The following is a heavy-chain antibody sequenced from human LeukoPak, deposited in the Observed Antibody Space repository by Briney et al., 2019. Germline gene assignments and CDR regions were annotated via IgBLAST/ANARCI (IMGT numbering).Heavy chain of an antibody. V-gene: IGHV4-34*01. J-gene: IGHJ4*02. Sequence: SETLSLTCAVYGGSFSGYYWNWIRQPPGKGLEGIGEINHSGSTNYNPSLKSRVTISVDTPKNQFSLKLCSVTAADTAVYYCAREGTMVRGVIGYWGQGTLVTVSS. CDR1: GGSFSGYY. D-gene: IGHD3-10*01. CDR3: AREGTMVRGVIGY. CDR2: INHSGST.